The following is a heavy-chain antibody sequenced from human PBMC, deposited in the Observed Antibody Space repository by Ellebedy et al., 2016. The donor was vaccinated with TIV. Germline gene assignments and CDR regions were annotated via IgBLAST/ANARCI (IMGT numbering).Heavy chain of an antibody. Sequence: GSLRLXXSVSGYSIRSGYYWSWIRQSPGKGLQWIGEIRLSGGTNYNPSLKSRVTISVNTSEKEFSLKLSSVTAADSAVYFCARVRTPIYFGSGRFNHFDHFMDVWGDGTTVIVSS. CDR2: IRLSGGT. CDR3: ARVRTPIYFGSGRFNHFDHFMDV. V-gene: IGHV4-38-2*02. J-gene: IGHJ6*03. CDR1: GYSIRSGYY. D-gene: IGHD3-10*01.